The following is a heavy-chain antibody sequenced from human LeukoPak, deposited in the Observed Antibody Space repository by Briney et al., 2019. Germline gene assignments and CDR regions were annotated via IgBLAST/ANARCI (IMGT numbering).Heavy chain of an antibody. CDR2: ISWNSGSI. CDR3: AKANAYYYDSSAPFDY. D-gene: IGHD3-22*01. CDR1: GFTFDDYA. J-gene: IGHJ4*02. V-gene: IGHV3-9*03. Sequence: GGSLRLSCAASGFTFDDYAMHWVRQAPGKGLEWVSGISWNSGSIGYADSVKGRFTISRDNAKNSLYLQMNSLRAEDMALYYCAKANAYYYDSSAPFDYWGQGTLVTVSS.